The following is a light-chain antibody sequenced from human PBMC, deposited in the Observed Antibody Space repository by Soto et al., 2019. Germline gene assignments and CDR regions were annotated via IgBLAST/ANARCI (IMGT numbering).Light chain of an antibody. CDR2: GAS. J-gene: IGKJ1*01. CDR3: QQYGSSPSWT. CDR1: QSVGNN. V-gene: IGKV3-15*01. Sequence: EIVMTQSPATLSVSPGERATLSCRASQSVGNNLDWYQQKPGQAPRPLIHGASTRATGIPARFSGSGSGTGFTLTISSLQSEDFAIYYCQQYGSSPSWTFGQGTKVDI.